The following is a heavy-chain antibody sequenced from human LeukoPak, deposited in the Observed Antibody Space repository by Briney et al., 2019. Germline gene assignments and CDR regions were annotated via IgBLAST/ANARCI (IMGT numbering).Heavy chain of an antibody. Sequence: PGGSLGLSCAASGFTVSSNYMSWVRQAPGKGLEWVSVIYSGGSTYYADSVKGRFTISRDNSKNTLYLQMNRLRAEDTAVYYCARDMDYGGNSGTDYWGQGTLVTVSS. J-gene: IGHJ4*02. CDR2: IYSGGST. D-gene: IGHD4-23*01. CDR3: ARDMDYGGNSGTDY. V-gene: IGHV3-53*01. CDR1: GFTVSSNY.